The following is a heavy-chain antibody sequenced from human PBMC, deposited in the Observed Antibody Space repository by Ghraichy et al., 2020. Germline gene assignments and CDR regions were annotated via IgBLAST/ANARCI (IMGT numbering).Heavy chain of an antibody. D-gene: IGHD5-24*01. Sequence: SVKVSCKASGGTFSSYTISWVRQAPGQGLEWMGRIIPILGIANYAQKFQGRVTITADKSTSTAYMELSSLRSEDTAVYYCARDLDGYNWFDYWGQGTLVTVSS. V-gene: IGHV1-69*04. J-gene: IGHJ4*02. CDR1: GGTFSSYT. CDR3: ARDLDGYNWFDY. CDR2: IIPILGIA.